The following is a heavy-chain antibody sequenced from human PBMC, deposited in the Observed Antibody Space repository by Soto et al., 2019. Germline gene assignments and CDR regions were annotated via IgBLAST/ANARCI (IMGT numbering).Heavy chain of an antibody. CDR1: GGSIRSGDYY. CDR2: IYYSGST. J-gene: IGHJ4*02. CDR3: SRSLRRRHPLAY. V-gene: IGHV4-30-4*01. Sequence: PSETLSLTCTVSGGSIRSGDYYWSWIRQPPGKGLESIGYIYYSGSTYYNPSLKSRVTISVDTSKNQFSLKLSSVTAADTAVYYFSRSLRRRHPLAYSGQGTFVTVSS.